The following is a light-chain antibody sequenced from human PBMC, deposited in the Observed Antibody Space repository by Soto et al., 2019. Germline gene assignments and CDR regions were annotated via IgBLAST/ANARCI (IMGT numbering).Light chain of an antibody. CDR1: QSVSKKY. V-gene: IGKV3-20*01. CDR2: GAS. CDR3: QHYGTTSAT. J-gene: IGKJ1*01. Sequence: EILLTQYPGTLSRSPGERATLSWRASQSVSKKYLDWYQKKHGQAPRLLIHGASTRATGIPERLSGSGYGTDLTITINRLEPEDSAVYLCQHYGTTSATFGQGTKVDIK.